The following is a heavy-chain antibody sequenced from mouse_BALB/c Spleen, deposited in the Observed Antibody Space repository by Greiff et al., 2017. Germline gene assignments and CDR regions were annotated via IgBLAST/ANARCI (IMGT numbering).Heavy chain of an antibody. J-gene: IGHJ1*01. D-gene: IGHD2-3*01. CDR2: ISSGGST. Sequence: DVMLVESGGGLVKPGGSLKLSCAASGFTFSSYAMSWVRQTPEKRLEWVASISSGGSTYYPDSVKGRFTISRDNARNILYLQMSSLRSEDTAMYYCAREGDGYSWYFDVWGAGTTVTVSS. V-gene: IGHV5-6-5*01. CDR1: GFTFSSYA. CDR3: AREGDGYSWYFDV.